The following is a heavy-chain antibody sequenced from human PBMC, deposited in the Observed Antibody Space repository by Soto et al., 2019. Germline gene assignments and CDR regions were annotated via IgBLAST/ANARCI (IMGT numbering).Heavy chain of an antibody. J-gene: IGHJ5*02. CDR1: GYTFTSYG. Sequence: QVQLLQSGAEVKKPGASVKVSCKASGYTFTSYGISWVRQAPGQGLEWMGWISAYSGNTNYAQKLQGRVTMTTDTSTSTAYMELRSLRSDDTAVYYCARDQETTTPSNWFDPWGQGTLVTVSS. D-gene: IGHD1-1*01. V-gene: IGHV1-18*01. CDR2: ISAYSGNT. CDR3: ARDQETTTPSNWFDP.